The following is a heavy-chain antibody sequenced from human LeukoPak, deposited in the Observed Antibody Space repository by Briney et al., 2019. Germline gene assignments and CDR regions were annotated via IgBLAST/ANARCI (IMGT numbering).Heavy chain of an antibody. CDR1: GYTFTSYY. CDR3: ARAVLTGYYIPDFDY. Sequence: ASVKVSCKASGYTFTSYYMHWVRQAPGQGLEWMGIINPSGGSTSYAQKFQGRVTMTRDTSTSTVYMELSSLRSEDTAVYYCARAVLTGYYIPDFDYWGQGTLVTVSS. J-gene: IGHJ4*02. CDR2: INPSGGST. D-gene: IGHD3-9*01. V-gene: IGHV1-46*01.